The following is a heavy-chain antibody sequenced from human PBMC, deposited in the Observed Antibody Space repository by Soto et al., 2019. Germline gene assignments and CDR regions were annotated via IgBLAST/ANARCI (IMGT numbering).Heavy chain of an antibody. CDR3: ARGGGVTTPGHDY. CDR1: GGSINTATHS. CDR2: IYHSGST. D-gene: IGHD4-4*01. J-gene: IGHJ4*02. V-gene: IGHV4-30-2*01. Sequence: QLQLQESGSGLVKPSQTLSLTCAVSGGSINTATHSWSWIRQPPGKGLEWIGYIYHSGSTYYNPSVKSRVTISRDESYTKVSLRLSSVADADTAVYYCARGGGVTTPGHDYWGQGILVTVSS.